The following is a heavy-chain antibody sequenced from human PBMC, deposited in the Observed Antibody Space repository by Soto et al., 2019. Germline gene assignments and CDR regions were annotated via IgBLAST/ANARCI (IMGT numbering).Heavy chain of an antibody. J-gene: IGHJ3*02. D-gene: IGHD1-26*01. V-gene: IGHV3-23*01. CDR1: GFTFSTYA. CDR2: TGGLETDT. Sequence: EVQLLESGGGLVQPGESLRLSCAASGFTFSTYAMSWVRQAPGKGLEWVAGTGGLETDTYYADSVRGRFTISRDNSRSTLVLQMTSLGADDTAIYYCAKDRMSYNSVWDPFDIWGQGTVVIVSS. CDR3: AKDRMSYNSVWDPFDI.